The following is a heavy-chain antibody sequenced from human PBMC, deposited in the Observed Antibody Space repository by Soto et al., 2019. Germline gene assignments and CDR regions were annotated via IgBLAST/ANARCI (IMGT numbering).Heavy chain of an antibody. J-gene: IGHJ5*02. CDR3: ARGVTSSSWVNWFDP. D-gene: IGHD6-13*01. Sequence: QVQLQESGPGLVKPSQTLSLTCTVSGGSISSGGYYWSWIRQHPGKGLEWIGYIYYSGSTYYNPSLKGRVTISVDTSKNQFSLKLSSVTAADTAVYYCARGVTSSSWVNWFDPWGQGTLVTVSS. CDR1: GGSISSGGYY. CDR2: IYYSGST. V-gene: IGHV4-31*03.